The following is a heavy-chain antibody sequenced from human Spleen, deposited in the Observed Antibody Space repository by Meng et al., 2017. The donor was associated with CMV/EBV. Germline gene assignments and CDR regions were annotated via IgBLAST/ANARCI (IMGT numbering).Heavy chain of an antibody. Sequence: VQLVETGGGLVQPAASLRLSCAASGFTVGSNYMSWVRQAPGKGLEWVSVIYSGGSTYYADSVKGRFTISRDNSKNTLYLQMNSLRAEDTAVYYCAREGSSYFDYWGQGTLFTVSS. J-gene: IGHJ4*02. CDR2: IYSGGST. D-gene: IGHD6-13*01. V-gene: IGHV3-66*01. CDR1: GFTVGSNY. CDR3: AREGSSYFDY.